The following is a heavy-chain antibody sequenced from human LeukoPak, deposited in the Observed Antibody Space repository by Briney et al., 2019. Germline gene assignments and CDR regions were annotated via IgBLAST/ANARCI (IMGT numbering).Heavy chain of an antibody. CDR3: ARVGARRGGYYFDY. Sequence: SETLSLTCTVSGGSISSGSYYWSWIRQPAGKGLEWIGRIYTSGSTNYNPSLKSRVTISVDTSKNQFSLKLSPVTAADTAVYYCARVGARRGGYYFDYWGQGTLVTVSS. CDR1: GGSISSGSYY. V-gene: IGHV4-61*02. J-gene: IGHJ4*02. CDR2: IYTSGST. D-gene: IGHD1-26*01.